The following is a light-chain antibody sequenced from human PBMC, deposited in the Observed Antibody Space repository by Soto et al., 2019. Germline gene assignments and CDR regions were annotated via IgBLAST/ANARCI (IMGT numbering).Light chain of an antibody. CDR2: DAS. V-gene: IGKV3D-20*01. CDR3: QQYGGSPVT. J-gene: IGKJ5*01. CDR1: QSVSIK. Sequence: MTQSPATLSVSAGDRATLSCRASQSVSIKLAWYQQKPGRAPRVLIYDASTRATGVPDRFSGSGSGTDLNLTISRLEPEDFAVYYCQQYGGSPVTFGQGTRLEIK.